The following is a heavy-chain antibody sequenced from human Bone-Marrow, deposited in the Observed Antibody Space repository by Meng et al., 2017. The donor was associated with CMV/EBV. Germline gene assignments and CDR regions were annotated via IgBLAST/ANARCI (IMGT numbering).Heavy chain of an antibody. D-gene: IGHD2-15*01. CDR1: GYTFTGYY. Sequence: ASVKVSCKVSGYTFTGYYMHWVRQAPGQGLEWMGIINPSGGSTSYAQKFQGRVTITTDESTSTAYMELSSLRSEDTAVYYCARAGVVAAPMGLDWGQGTLVTVSS. CDR2: INPSGGST. CDR3: ARAGVVAAPMGLD. J-gene: IGHJ4*02. V-gene: IGHV1-46*01.